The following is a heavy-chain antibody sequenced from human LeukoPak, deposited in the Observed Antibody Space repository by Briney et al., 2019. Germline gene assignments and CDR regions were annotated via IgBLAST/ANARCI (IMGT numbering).Heavy chain of an antibody. Sequence: SETLSLTCAVYGGSFSGYYWSWIRQPPGKGLEWIGEINHSGSTNYNPSLKSRVTISVDTSKNQFSLKLSSVTAADTAVYYCARGFPFTWNARKYNWFDPWGQETLVTASS. CDR3: ARGFPFTWNARKYNWFDP. D-gene: IGHD1-1*01. CDR1: GGSFSGYY. V-gene: IGHV4-34*01. CDR2: INHSGST. J-gene: IGHJ5*02.